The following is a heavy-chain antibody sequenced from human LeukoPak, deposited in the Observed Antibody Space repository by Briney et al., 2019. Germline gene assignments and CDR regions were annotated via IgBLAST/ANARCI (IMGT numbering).Heavy chain of an antibody. CDR2: IIPIFVTA. CDR3: ARHTIGAFDI. D-gene: IGHD3-9*01. J-gene: IGHJ3*02. Sequence: SVKVSCKASGGTFSSYAISWVRQAPGQGLEWMGGIIPIFVTANYAQKFQGRVTITADKSTSTAYMELSSLRSEDTAVYYCARHTIGAFDIWGQGTMVTVSS. V-gene: IGHV1-69*06. CDR1: GGTFSSYA.